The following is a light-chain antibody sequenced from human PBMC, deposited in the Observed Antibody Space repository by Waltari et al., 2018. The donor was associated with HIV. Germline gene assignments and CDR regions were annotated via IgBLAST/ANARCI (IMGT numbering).Light chain of an antibody. Sequence: QSVLTQPPSVSGAPGQRVTISCTGTSSDVGSYNYVSWYQHHPGKAPNLILYDVSERPSGVPDRFSGFKSGNTASLTISGLQAEDEADYYCCSYAGTYTFVVFGGGTKLTVL. J-gene: IGLJ2*01. CDR3: CSYAGTYTFVV. CDR1: SSDVGSYNY. V-gene: IGLV2-11*01. CDR2: DVS.